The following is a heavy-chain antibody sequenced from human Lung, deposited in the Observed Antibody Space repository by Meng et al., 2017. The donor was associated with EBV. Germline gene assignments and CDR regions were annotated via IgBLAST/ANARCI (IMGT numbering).Heavy chain of an antibody. CDR2: ISAYNGNT. D-gene: IGHD1-26*01. Sequence: AQCVQSGGEVKKPGASVKVSGKASGYTFTNYGIPWVRQSPGQGLEWMGWISAYNGNTNYAQTLQGRLTMTTDTSTSTAYMELRSLRSDDTAVYYCARVEVGITSGDYWGQGTLVTVSS. CDR1: GYTFTNYG. V-gene: IGHV1-18*01. J-gene: IGHJ4*02. CDR3: ARVEVGITSGDY.